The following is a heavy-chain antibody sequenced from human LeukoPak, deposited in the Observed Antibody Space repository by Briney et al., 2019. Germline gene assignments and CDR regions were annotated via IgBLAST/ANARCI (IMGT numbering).Heavy chain of an antibody. Sequence: GGSLRLSCAASGFTVSSNYMTWVRQAPGKGLEWVSSISTSSSYIYYADSVKGRFTISRDNAKNSLYLQMNSLRAEDTAVYYCATVGPSYYYMDVWGKGTTVTVSS. CDR1: GFTVSSNY. CDR3: ATVGPSYYYMDV. V-gene: IGHV3-21*01. J-gene: IGHJ6*03. CDR2: ISTSSSYI.